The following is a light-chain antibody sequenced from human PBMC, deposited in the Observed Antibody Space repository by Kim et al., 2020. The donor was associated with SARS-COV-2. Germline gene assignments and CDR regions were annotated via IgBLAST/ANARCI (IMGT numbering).Light chain of an antibody. Sequence: GQTVRITCQWDILTNYYASWYQVKPGQAPRLVIYDKNKRPSGIPDRFSGSSSGNTASLTITGAQADDEADYYCNSRVSSGNHPWVFGGGTKLTVL. J-gene: IGLJ3*02. CDR1: ILTNYY. CDR2: DKN. CDR3: NSRVSSGNHPWV. V-gene: IGLV3-19*01.